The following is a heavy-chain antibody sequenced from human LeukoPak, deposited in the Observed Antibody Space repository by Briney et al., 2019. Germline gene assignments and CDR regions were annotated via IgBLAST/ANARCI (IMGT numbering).Heavy chain of an antibody. D-gene: IGHD3-9*01. CDR2: IYYSGST. Sequence: SETLSLTCTVSGGSISSGGYYWSWIRQHPGKGLEWIGYIYYSGSTYYNPSLKSRVTISVDTSKNQFSLKLSSVTAADTSVYYCARETTYYDILTGKNDAFDIWGQGTMVTVSS. CDR3: ARETTYYDILTGKNDAFDI. CDR1: GGSISSGGYY. J-gene: IGHJ3*02. V-gene: IGHV4-31*03.